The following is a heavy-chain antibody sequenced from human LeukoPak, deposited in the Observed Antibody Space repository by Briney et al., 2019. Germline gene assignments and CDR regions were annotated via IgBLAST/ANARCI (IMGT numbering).Heavy chain of an antibody. CDR3: ARVQYYYGSGSYSNPSFDP. Sequence: ASVKVSCKASGGTFSSYAISWVRQAPGQGLEWMGRIIPILGIANYAQKFQGRVTITADKSTSTAYMELSSLRSEDTAVYYCARVQYYYGSGSYSNPSFDPWGQGTLVTVSS. CDR2: IIPILGIA. CDR1: GGTFSSYA. V-gene: IGHV1-69*04. D-gene: IGHD3-10*01. J-gene: IGHJ5*02.